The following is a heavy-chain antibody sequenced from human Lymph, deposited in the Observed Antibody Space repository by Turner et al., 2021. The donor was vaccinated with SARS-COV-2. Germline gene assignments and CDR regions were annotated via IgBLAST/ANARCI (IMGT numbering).Heavy chain of an antibody. V-gene: IGHV4-39*01. CDR1: GGSISSQPNS. CDR3: ASRPGGNFDY. J-gene: IGHJ4*02. D-gene: IGHD1-26*01. CDR2: IYYSGST. Sequence: QLQLEESGPGLVRPSETLSLTCSVSGGSISSQPNSWDWIRQATGKGLQWIGSIYYSGSTYYNPSLKSRLTMSVDTSKNQFSLNLGSVTAADTAVYYCASRPGGNFDYWGQGALVIVSS.